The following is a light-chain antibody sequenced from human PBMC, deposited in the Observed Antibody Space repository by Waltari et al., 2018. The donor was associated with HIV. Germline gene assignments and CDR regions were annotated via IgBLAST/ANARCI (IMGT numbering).Light chain of an antibody. V-gene: IGKV1-6*01. CDR2: EGD. CDR3: LQDFNYPLT. Sequence: IQMTQSPSSLSASIGDRVTITCRASRDIRDDLSWYQHRPGEAPKLLIYEGDTLQSEVPSRFSGSGSGTDFTLIINSLQPEDFATYYCLQDFNYPLTFGGGTRVEI. J-gene: IGKJ4*01. CDR1: RDIRDD.